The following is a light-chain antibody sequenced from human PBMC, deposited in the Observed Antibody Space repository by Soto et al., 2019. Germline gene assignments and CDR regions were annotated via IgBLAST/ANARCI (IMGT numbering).Light chain of an antibody. CDR1: QSVSSN. CDR3: QQYNNWPRT. J-gene: IGKJ1*01. V-gene: IGKV3-15*01. CDR2: GAS. Sequence: EIVITQSPATLSVSPGERATLSCRASQSVSSNLAWYQQKPGQAPRLLIYGASTRATGIPARFSGSGSGTVFTLTISSXQSEDFAVYYCQQYNNWPRTFGQGTKVDIK.